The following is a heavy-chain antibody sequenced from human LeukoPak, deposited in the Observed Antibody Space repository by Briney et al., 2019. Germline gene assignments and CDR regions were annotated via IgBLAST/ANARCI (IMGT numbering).Heavy chain of an antibody. CDR1: GFTFSSYA. CDR3: AKAGLYQPYFDY. V-gene: IGHV3-23*01. J-gene: IGHJ4*02. CDR2: ISGSGGST. D-gene: IGHD2-2*01. Sequence: GGSLRLSCAASGFTFSSYAMSWVRQAPGKGLEWVSAISGSGGSTYYADSVKGRFTISRDNSKNTLYLQMNGLRAEDTAVYYCAKAGLYQPYFDYWGQGTLVTVSS.